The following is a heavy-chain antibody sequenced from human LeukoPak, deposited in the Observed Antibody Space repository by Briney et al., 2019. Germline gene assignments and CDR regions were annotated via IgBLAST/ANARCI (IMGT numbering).Heavy chain of an antibody. CDR2: IWYDGSKT. V-gene: IGHV3-33*06. CDR3: ANRYNWNVD. CDR1: GFNFRSYA. J-gene: IGHJ4*02. D-gene: IGHD1-20*01. Sequence: GGSLRLSCAASGFNFRSYAIHWVRQAPGKGLEWVAVIWYDGSKTYYAESVKGRFTIARDNSKNTLYLQMNSLRAEDTAVYYCANRYNWNVDWGQGTLVTVSS.